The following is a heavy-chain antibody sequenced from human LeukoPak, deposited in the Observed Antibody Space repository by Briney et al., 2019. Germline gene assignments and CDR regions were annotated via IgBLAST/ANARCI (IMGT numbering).Heavy chain of an antibody. CDR1: GGSFSGYY. Sequence: SETLSLTCAVYGGSFSGYYWSWIRQPPGKGLEWIGEINHSGSTNYNPSLKSRVTISVDTSKNQFSLKLSSVTAADTAVYYCARYEDYYDSSGYESPDIWGQGTMVTVSS. CDR2: INHSGST. J-gene: IGHJ3*02. V-gene: IGHV4-34*01. D-gene: IGHD3-22*01. CDR3: ARYEDYYDSSGYESPDI.